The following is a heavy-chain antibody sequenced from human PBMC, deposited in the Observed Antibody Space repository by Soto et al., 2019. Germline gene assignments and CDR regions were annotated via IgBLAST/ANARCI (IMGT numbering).Heavy chain of an antibody. CDR3: ARESGNPNYYYYYYMDV. CDR2: IKQDGSEK. J-gene: IGHJ6*03. Sequence: GGSLRLSCAASGFTFSSYWMSWVRQAPGKGLEWVANIKQDGSEKYYVDSVKGRFTISRDNAKNSLYLQMNSLRAEDTAVYYCARESGNPNYYYYYYMDVWGKGTTVTVSS. V-gene: IGHV3-7*01. D-gene: IGHD4-4*01. CDR1: GFTFSSYW.